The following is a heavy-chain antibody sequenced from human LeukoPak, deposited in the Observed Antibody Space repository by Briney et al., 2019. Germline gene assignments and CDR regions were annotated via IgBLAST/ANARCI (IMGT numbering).Heavy chain of an antibody. CDR2: ISYDGSNK. V-gene: IGHV3-30*18. D-gene: IGHD6-13*01. J-gene: IGHJ4*02. Sequence: PGGSLRLSCAASGFTFSSYGMHWVRQAPGKGLEWVAVISYDGSNKYYADSVKGRFTISRDNSKNTLYLQMNSLRAEDTAVYYCAKDLGRYSLGPFDYWGQGTLVTVSS. CDR1: GFTFSSYG. CDR3: AKDLGRYSLGPFDY.